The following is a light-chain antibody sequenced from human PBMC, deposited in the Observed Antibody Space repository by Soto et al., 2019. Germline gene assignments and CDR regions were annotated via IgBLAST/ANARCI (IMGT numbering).Light chain of an antibody. V-gene: IGLV2-14*01. J-gene: IGLJ2*01. Sequence: QSVLTQPASVCGSPGQSITISCTGTSSDVGGYNYVSWYQQHPGKAPKLMIYDVSSRPSGVSNRFSGSKSGNTASLTISGLQTEDEADYYCSSYTRSNTVVFGGGTKLTVL. CDR1: SSDVGGYNY. CDR3: SSYTRSNTVV. CDR2: DVS.